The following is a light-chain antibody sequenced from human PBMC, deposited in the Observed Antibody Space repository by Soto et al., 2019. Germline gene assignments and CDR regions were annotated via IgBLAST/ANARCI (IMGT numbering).Light chain of an antibody. CDR1: SSDVGGYNY. V-gene: IGLV2-14*01. J-gene: IGLJ3*02. CDR3: SSYTSGSTLV. Sequence: QSALTQPASVSGSPGQSITISCTGTSSDVGGYNYVSWYQHHPGKAPKLMIYEVSNRPSGVSNRFSGSKSGNTASLTISGLRAEDEADYYCSSYTSGSTLVFGGGTKLTVL. CDR2: EVS.